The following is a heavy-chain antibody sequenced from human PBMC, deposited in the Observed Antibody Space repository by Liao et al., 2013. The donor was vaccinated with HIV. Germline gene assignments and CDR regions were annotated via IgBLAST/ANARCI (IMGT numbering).Heavy chain of an antibody. CDR3: ATEFIVGATTILVY. CDR2: IHISGST. Sequence: QVQLQESGPGLVKPSQTLSLTCTVSGGSISSDTYYWNWIRQPAGKGLEWIGRIHISGSTNYNPSLKSRVTISVDTSKNQFSLKLNSVTSADTAVYFCATEFIVGATTILVYWGQGTLVTVSS. D-gene: IGHD1-26*01. CDR1: GGSISSDTYY. V-gene: IGHV4-61*02. J-gene: IGHJ4*02.